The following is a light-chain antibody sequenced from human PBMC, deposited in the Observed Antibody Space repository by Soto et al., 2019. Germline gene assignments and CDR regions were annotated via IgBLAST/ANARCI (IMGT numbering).Light chain of an antibody. CDR1: QSISSW. Sequence: DIQMTQSPSTLSASVGDRVTITCRASQSISSWLAWYQQKPGKAPKLLIYDASSLESGVTSRFSGSGSGTEFTLTINSLQPDDFATYYCQQYNSYPYTFGQGNKLEIK. J-gene: IGKJ2*01. CDR2: DAS. CDR3: QQYNSYPYT. V-gene: IGKV1-5*01.